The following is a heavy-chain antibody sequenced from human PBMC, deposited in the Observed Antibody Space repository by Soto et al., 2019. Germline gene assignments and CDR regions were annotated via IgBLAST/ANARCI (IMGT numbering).Heavy chain of an antibody. D-gene: IGHD3-22*01. CDR1: GYSFTSYW. V-gene: IGHV5-51*01. J-gene: IGHJ4*02. CDR3: ARVVHYYDSSGYNYFDY. CDR2: IYPGDSDT. Sequence: PGESLKISCKGSGYSFTSYWIGWVRQIPGKGLEWMGIIYPGDSDTRYSPSFQGQVTISADKSISTAYLQWSSLKASDTAMYYCARVVHYYDSSGYNYFDYWGQGTLVTVSS.